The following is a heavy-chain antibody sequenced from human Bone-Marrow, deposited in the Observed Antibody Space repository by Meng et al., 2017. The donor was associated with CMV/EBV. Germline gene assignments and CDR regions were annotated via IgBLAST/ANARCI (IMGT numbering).Heavy chain of an antibody. CDR2: IRSKAYGGTT. D-gene: IGHD3-10*01. Sequence: GGSLRLSCTASGFTFGDYAMSWVRQAPGKGLEWVGFIRSKAYGGTTEYAASVKGRFTISRDDSKSIAYLQMNSLKTEDTAVYYCTTGFGELWESLDAFDIWGQGTMVTVSS. J-gene: IGHJ3*02. V-gene: IGHV3-49*04. CDR1: GFTFGDYA. CDR3: TTGFGELWESLDAFDI.